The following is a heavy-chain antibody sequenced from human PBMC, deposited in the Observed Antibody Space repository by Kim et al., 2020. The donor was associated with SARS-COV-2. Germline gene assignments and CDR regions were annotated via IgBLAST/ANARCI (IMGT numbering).Heavy chain of an antibody. V-gene: IGHV1-8*01. CDR1: GYTFTSYD. CDR2: MNPNSGNT. D-gene: IGHD3-9*01. CDR3: ARTITRILTGVYYFDY. J-gene: IGHJ4*02. Sequence: ASVKVSCKASGYTFTSYDINWVRQATGQGLEWMGWMNPNSGNTGYAQKFQGRVPMTRNTSISTAYMELSSLRSEDTAVYYCARTITRILTGVYYFDYWGQGTLVTVSS.